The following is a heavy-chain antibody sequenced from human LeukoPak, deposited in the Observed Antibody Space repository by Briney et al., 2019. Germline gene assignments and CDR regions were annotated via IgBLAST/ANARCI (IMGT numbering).Heavy chain of an antibody. Sequence: PGGSLRLSCAASGFTFDDYAMHWVRQAPGKGLEWVSGISWNSGSIGYADSVKGRYTISRDNAKNSLYLQMNSLRAEDTALYYCAKDRAVAGNYDAFDIWGQGTMVTVSS. J-gene: IGHJ3*02. CDR3: AKDRAVAGNYDAFDI. CDR1: GFTFDDYA. V-gene: IGHV3-9*01. D-gene: IGHD6-19*01. CDR2: ISWNSGSI.